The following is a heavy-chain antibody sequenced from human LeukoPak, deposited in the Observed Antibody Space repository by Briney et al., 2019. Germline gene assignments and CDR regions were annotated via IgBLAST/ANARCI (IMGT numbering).Heavy chain of an antibody. CDR2: INSVGSST. CDR3: ASHGDYDAFDI. J-gene: IGHJ3*02. CDR1: RVTFSNYW. V-gene: IGHV3-74*01. Sequence: AGSLRLSCAASRVTFSNYWMHWVRQAPGKGLVWVSRINSVGSSTSYADSVRGRFTISRDNARNTLYLQMNSLRAEDTAVYYCASHGDYDAFDIWGQGTMVTVSS. D-gene: IGHD4-17*01.